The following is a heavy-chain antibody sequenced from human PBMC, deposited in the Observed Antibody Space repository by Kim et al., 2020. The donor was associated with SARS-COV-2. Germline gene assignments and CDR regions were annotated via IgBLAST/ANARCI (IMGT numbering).Heavy chain of an antibody. J-gene: IGHJ4*02. D-gene: IGHD5-12*01. Sequence: SETLSLTCTVSGGSISSGDYYWSWIRQPPGKGLEWIGYIYYSGSTYYDPSLKSRVTISVDTSKNQFSLKLSSVTAADTAVYYCARAWRDTMATIGSFFDYWGQGTLVTVSS. CDR2: IYYSGST. V-gene: IGHV4-30-4*01. CDR1: GGSISSGDYY. CDR3: ARAWRDTMATIGSFFDY.